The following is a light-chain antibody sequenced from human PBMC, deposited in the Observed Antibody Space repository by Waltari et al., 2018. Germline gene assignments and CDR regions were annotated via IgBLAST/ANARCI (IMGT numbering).Light chain of an antibody. Sequence: QSALTQPASVSGSPGQTTTIPCTGTSSDVGGFAYASWYQQHPGQAPKLILYEVGNRPSGVSPRFSGSKSGNTASLTISGLQAEDEAKYFCCSFSTTDTVVFGGGTTVTVL. CDR2: EVG. J-gene: IGLJ3*02. CDR3: CSFSTTDTVV. V-gene: IGLV2-14*03. CDR1: SSDVGGFAY.